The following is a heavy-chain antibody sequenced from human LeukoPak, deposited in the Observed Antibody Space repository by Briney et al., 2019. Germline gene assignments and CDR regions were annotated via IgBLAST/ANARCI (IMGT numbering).Heavy chain of an antibody. V-gene: IGHV3-23*01. CDR2: ISGSGGST. J-gene: IGHJ4*02. Sequence: GGSLRLSCVASGFTFSSYAMSWVRQAPGKGLEWVSTISGSGGSTYYADSVKGRFTISRDNSKNTLYLQMNSLRAEDTAVYYCAKACYDSTGYYGYWGQGTLVTVSS. D-gene: IGHD3-22*01. CDR1: GFTFSSYA. CDR3: AKACYDSTGYYGY.